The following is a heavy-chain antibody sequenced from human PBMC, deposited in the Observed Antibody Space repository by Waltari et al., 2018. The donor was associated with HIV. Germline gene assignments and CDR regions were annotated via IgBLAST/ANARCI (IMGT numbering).Heavy chain of an antibody. D-gene: IGHD3-9*01. J-gene: IGHJ4*02. CDR3: VKGVTYDILTGYSPLDS. V-gene: IGHV3-21*04. CDR2: MSSSSGHI. CDR1: GFTFRSYS. Sequence: EVQLVESGGGLVKPGGSLRLSCVASGFTFRSYSVSWVRQTPGEGLGGVSAMSSSSGHIYYADSVKGRFTTVKDNAEKSLYLQMNNLGGGDTAVYYCVKGVTYDILTGYSPLDSWGQGTLVTVSS.